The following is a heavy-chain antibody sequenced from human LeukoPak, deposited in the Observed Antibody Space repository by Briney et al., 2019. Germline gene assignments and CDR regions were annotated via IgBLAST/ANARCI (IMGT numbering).Heavy chain of an antibody. Sequence: SVKVSCKASGGTFSSYAISWVRQAPGQGLEWMGGIIPIFGTANYAQKFQGRVTITADESTSTAYMELSSLRSEDTAVYYCARAMSTFGGVRNYFDSWGQGTLVTVSS. CDR3: ARAMSTFGGVRNYFDS. D-gene: IGHD3-16*01. V-gene: IGHV1-69*13. CDR1: GGTFSSYA. J-gene: IGHJ4*02. CDR2: IIPIFGTA.